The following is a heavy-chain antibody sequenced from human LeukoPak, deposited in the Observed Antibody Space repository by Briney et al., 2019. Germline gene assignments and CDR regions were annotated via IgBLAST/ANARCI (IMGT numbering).Heavy chain of an antibody. J-gene: IGHJ5*02. D-gene: IGHD3-16*01. CDR2: INHSGTT. Sequence: SETLSLTCAVSGGSFSNYYWTWIRQSPGKGLEWIGEINHSGTTVYSPSLKSRVTMSVDTSKNQCSLNLRSVTAADTAVYYCARGGGAYYDWGQFDPRGQGTLVTVSS. V-gene: IGHV4-34*01. CDR3: ARGGGAYYDWGQFDP. CDR1: GGSFSNYY.